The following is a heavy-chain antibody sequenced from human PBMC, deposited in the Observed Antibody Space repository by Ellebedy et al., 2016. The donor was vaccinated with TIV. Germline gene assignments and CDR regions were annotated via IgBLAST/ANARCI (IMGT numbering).Heavy chain of an antibody. D-gene: IGHD5-24*01. CDR2: MFHSGST. CDR1: GFSISGGFY. V-gene: IGHV4-38-2*02. CDR3: ARMTSRGFSTPAY. J-gene: IGHJ4*02. Sequence: GSLRLSXSVSGFSISGGFYWGWIRQTPGKGLEWIASMFHSGSTYYNPSLKSRVTIAVDTSKNQLSLKVTSVTAADTAVYYCARMTSRGFSTPAYWGQGTLVTVSS.